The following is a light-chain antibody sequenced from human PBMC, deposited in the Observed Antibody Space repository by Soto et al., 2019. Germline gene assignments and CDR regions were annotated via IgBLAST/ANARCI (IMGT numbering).Light chain of an antibody. Sequence: DIQMTQSPSSVSASVGDTVVITCRASQGIKSWFAWYQQRPGNAPKLLISDGNTLQTGVPPRFSGSGSGTDFFLTVNSLQPEDCATYYCQQADSFPITFGQGTRLEIK. CDR3: QQADSFPIT. CDR2: DGN. CDR1: QGIKSW. J-gene: IGKJ5*01. V-gene: IGKV1D-12*01.